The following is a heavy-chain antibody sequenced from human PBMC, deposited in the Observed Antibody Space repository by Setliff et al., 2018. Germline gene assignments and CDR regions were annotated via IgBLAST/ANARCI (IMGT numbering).Heavy chain of an antibody. CDR3: ARVDYGSGSYPSD. CDR1: GDSISSTSYQ. Sequence: PSETLSLTCTVSGDSISSTSYQWGWVRQPPGKGLEWIGSIYYTGTAYYNPSLKSRVTLSVDTSKNQFSLKLTSVTAADTAVYYCARVDYGSGSYPSDWGQGALVTVSS. D-gene: IGHD3-10*01. V-gene: IGHV4-39*07. CDR2: IYYTGTA. J-gene: IGHJ4*02.